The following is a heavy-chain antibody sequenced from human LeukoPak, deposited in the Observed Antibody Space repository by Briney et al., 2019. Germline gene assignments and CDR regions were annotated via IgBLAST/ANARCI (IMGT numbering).Heavy chain of an antibody. CDR2: IYYSGST. V-gene: IGHV4-31*03. D-gene: IGHD1-26*01. CDR1: GGSISSGGYY. CDR3: ARVQVGFFDY. J-gene: IGHJ4*02. Sequence: SETLSLTCTVSGGSISSGGYYWSWIRQQPGKGLEWIGYIYYSGSTYYNPSLKSRVTIPVDTSKNQFSLRLTSVTAADTAVYYCARVQVGFFDYWGQGTLVTVSS.